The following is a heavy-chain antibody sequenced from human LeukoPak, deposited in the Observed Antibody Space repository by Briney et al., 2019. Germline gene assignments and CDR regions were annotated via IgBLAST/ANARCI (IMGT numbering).Heavy chain of an antibody. Sequence: SETLSLTCTVSGVSIRDGDFYWSWIRQPPGKGLEWIGWIYFSGTTYYNPSLESRVTMSVDTSKNQFSLKLSSVTAADTAVYYCARARYYYGSANWGQGSLVTVSS. CDR1: GVSIRDGDFY. V-gene: IGHV4-30-4*01. D-gene: IGHD3-10*01. CDR2: IYFSGTT. CDR3: ARARYYYGSAN. J-gene: IGHJ4*02.